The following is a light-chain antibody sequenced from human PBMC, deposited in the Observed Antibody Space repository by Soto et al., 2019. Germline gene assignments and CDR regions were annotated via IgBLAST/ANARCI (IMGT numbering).Light chain of an antibody. Sequence: IVFTQSPGTLSLSPGEGATLSCRASQSVSSSSLAWYPPKHGQAPRLLIYGISSRDTGVPDRFSGSGSRTDCTLTISRLEPEDFAVDYCQQYTDSPLTFGQGTKVDIK. CDR2: GIS. J-gene: IGKJ1*01. V-gene: IGKV3-20*01. CDR3: QQYTDSPLT. CDR1: QSVSSSS.